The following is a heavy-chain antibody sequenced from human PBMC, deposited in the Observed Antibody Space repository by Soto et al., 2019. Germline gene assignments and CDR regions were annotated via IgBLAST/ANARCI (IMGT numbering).Heavy chain of an antibody. D-gene: IGHD3-10*01. CDR3: ARESDYGSGPWY. CDR1: GYTFTSYG. Sequence: QVQLVQSGAEVKKPGASVKVSCMASGYTFTSYGITWVRQAPGQGLERMGWTSAYNGNTIYAQKLQGRGTRTTDASTSTAYMELGSLRSDATAVYYCARESDYGSGPWYGGQGTLVTCPS. J-gene: IGHJ4*02. V-gene: IGHV1-18*01. CDR2: TSAYNGNT.